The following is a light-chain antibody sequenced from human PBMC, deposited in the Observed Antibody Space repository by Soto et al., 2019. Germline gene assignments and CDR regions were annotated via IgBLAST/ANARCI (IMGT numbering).Light chain of an antibody. V-gene: IGKV3-15*01. CDR2: GAS. CDR1: QSVRSD. Sequence: EIVMTQSPATLSVSPGERATLSCRASQSVRSDLVWYQQKPGQAPRLLIYGASTRATGIPARFSGSGSGTEFTLTISSLQPDDFATYYCLQDYTYPLTFGGGTKVDIK. J-gene: IGKJ4*01. CDR3: LQDYTYPLT.